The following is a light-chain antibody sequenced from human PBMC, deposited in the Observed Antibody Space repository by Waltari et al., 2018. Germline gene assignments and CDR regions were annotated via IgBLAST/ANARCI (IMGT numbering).Light chain of an antibody. CDR2: GTS. CDR3: QQYDGGVVT. Sequence: EIVLTQSPGTLSLSPGERATLSCRASQSVTSISLTWYQQKVGQAPRLLIYGTSSRATGIPDRFSGSGSGTDFTLTISRLEPEDFAVYYCQQYDGGVVTFGGGTKVEI. J-gene: IGKJ4*01. V-gene: IGKV3-20*01. CDR1: QSVTSIS.